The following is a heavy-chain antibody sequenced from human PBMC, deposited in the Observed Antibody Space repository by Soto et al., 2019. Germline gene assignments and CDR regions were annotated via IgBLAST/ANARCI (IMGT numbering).Heavy chain of an antibody. V-gene: IGHV4-59*01. CDR2: IYYSGST. D-gene: IGHD6-19*01. Sequence: KTSETLSLTCTVSGGSISSYYWSWIRQPPGKGLEWIGYIYYSGSTNYNPSLKSRVTISVDTSKNQFSLKLSSVTAADTAVYYCARGVSSGWYFPPDFDYWGQGTLVTVSS. CDR3: ARGVSSGWYFPPDFDY. CDR1: GGSISSYY. J-gene: IGHJ4*02.